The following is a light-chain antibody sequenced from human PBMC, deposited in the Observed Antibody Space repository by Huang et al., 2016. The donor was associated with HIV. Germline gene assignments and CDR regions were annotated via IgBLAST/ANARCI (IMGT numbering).Light chain of an antibody. CDR2: GAS. CDR3: QHYNNWPPWT. Sequence: EIVMTQSPATLSVSPGERATLSCRASQGVSNNVGVYQQKPGQTPRLLIHGASHRATGIPAKFSGRGSGTDFTLTITSLQPEDSAVYYCQHYNNWPPWTFGPGTQVEI. V-gene: IGKV3D-15*01. CDR1: QGVSNN. J-gene: IGKJ1*01.